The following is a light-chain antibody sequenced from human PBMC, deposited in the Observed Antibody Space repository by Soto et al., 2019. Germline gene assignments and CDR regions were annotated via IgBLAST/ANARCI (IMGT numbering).Light chain of an antibody. CDR1: QSVRSN. J-gene: IGKJ1*01. CDR3: QQYSNWTWT. V-gene: IGKV3-15*01. Sequence: EIVMTQSPATLSVSPGERATLSCRASQSVRSNLAWYQQKPGQAPRLLIYDASTRATGIPARFSGSGSGTEFTLTISSLQSEDFAVYYCQQYSNWTWTFGQGTKVDIK. CDR2: DAS.